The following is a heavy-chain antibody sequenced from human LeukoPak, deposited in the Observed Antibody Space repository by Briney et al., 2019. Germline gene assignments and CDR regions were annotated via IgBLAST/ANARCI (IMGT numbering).Heavy chain of an antibody. D-gene: IGHD1-26*01. V-gene: IGHV3-30*02. Sequence: GGSLRLSCAASGFTFSSYAMSWVRQAPGKGLEWVAFIRYDGSNKYYADSVKGRFTISRDNSKNTLYLQMNSLRAEDTAVYYCAKDRDSGSYYSLDAFDIWGQGTMVTVSS. J-gene: IGHJ3*02. CDR2: IRYDGSNK. CDR3: AKDRDSGSYYSLDAFDI. CDR1: GFTFSSYA.